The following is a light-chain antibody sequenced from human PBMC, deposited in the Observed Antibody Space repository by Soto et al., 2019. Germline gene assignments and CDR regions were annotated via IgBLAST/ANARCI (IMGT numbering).Light chain of an antibody. CDR3: QQYNNWRT. CDR1: QSVSSN. Sequence: EIVLTQFPDTLSLSPGERATLSCRASQSVSSNLAWYQQKPGQAPRLLIYGASTRATGIPARFSGSGSGTEFTLTISSLQSEDFAVYYCQQYNNWRTFGQGTKVDIK. CDR2: GAS. V-gene: IGKV3-15*01. J-gene: IGKJ1*01.